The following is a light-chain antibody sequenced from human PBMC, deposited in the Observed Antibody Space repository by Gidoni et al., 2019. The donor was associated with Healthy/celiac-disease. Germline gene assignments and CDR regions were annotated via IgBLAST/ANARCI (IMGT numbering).Light chain of an antibody. V-gene: IGKV3-15*01. CDR1: QSVSSN. Sequence: EIVITQSPATLSVSPGERATLSCRASQSVSSNLAWYQQKPGQAPRLLIYGASTRATGIPARFSGSGSGTEFTLTISSLQSEDFAVYYCQQYNNWPPSFTFGPGTKVAIK. CDR2: GAS. J-gene: IGKJ3*01. CDR3: QQYNNWPPSFT.